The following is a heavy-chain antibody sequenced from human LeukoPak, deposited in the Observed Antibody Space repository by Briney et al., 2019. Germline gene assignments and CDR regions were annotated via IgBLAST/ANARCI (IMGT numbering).Heavy chain of an antibody. CDR1: GFTFSGYY. J-gene: IGHJ4*02. CDR3: ARDRGAVAATWFDY. V-gene: IGHV3-11*05. D-gene: IGHD6-19*01. CDR2: IGSSSTYT. Sequence: PGGSLRLSCAASGFTFSGYYMSWVRQAPGKGLEWVSCIGSSSTYTNYADSVKGRFTISRDNAKNSLYLQMGGLRAEDTAVYYCARDRGAVAATWFDYWGQGTLVTVSS.